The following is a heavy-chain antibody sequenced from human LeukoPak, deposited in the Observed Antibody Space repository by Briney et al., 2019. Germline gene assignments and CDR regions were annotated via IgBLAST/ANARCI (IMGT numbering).Heavy chain of an antibody. CDR1: GFSVGHNY. Sequence: PGGSLRLSCAASGFSVGHNYVTWVRQPPGKGLEWVSVTYTDGSTYYADSVKGRFIISRDSSKNTLYLQMNSLRAEDTAVYYCTDAVAGWGQGTLVTVSS. CDR3: TDAVAG. J-gene: IGHJ4*02. D-gene: IGHD4-23*01. V-gene: IGHV3-53*05. CDR2: TYTDGST.